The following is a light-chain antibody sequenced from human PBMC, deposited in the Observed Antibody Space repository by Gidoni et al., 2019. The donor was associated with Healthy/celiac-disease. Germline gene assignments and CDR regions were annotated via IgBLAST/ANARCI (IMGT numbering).Light chain of an antibody. J-gene: IGLJ2*01. CDR2: GNS. Sequence: QSVLTQPPSVSGAPGPRVTISCTGSSSNIGAGYDVPWYQQLPGKAPKLPIYGNSNRPSGVPDRFSGSKSGTSASLAITGLQAEDEADYYCQSYDSSLSGVVFGGGTKLTVL. V-gene: IGLV1-40*01. CDR3: QSYDSSLSGVV. CDR1: SSNIGAGYD.